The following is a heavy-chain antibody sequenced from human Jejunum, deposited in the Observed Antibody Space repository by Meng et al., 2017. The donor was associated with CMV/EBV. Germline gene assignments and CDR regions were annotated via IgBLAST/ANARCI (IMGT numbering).Heavy chain of an antibody. D-gene: IGHD1-26*01. CDR2: ISSNDTTI. V-gene: IGHV3-11*01. CDR3: ARAAREGATSAQYFQY. J-gene: IGHJ1*01. Sequence: IFSDYYMSWIRQAPGKGLEWVSYISSNDTTIYYADSVKGRFTISRDNAKNSLSLQMNSLRAEDTAVYYCARAAREGATSAQYFQYWGQGTRVTVSS. CDR1: IFSDYY.